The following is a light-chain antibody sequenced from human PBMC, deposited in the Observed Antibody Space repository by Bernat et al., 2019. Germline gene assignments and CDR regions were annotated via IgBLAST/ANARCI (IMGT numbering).Light chain of an antibody. Sequence: DIQMTQSPSTVSASVGDRVTITCRASQNIDTWLAWYQQKPGKAPKPLIYKASILESGVPSRFSGSGSGTEFTLTISSLQPDDFATYYCQQHNDFLNTFGQGTKLEIK. CDR2: KAS. CDR1: QNIDTW. J-gene: IGKJ2*01. CDR3: QQHNDFLNT. V-gene: IGKV1-5*03.